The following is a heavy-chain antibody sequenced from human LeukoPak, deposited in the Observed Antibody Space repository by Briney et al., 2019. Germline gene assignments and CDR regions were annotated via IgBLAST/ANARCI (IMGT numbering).Heavy chain of an antibody. CDR1: GYTFTGYY. CDR3: ARALGGSHYYEGY. D-gene: IGHD1-26*01. CDR2: INPNSGRT. V-gene: IGHV1-2*02. J-gene: IGHJ4*02. Sequence: ASVKVSCKASGYTFTGYYMHWVRQAPGQGLEWMGWINPNSGRTNYAQKFQGRVTMTRDASISTAYMELSRLRSDDTAVYYCARALGGSHYYEGYWGQGTLVTVSS.